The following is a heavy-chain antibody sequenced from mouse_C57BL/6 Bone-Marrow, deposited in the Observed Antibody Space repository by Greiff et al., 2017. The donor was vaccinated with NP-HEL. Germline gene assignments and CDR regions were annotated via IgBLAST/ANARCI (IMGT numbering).Heavy chain of an antibody. V-gene: IGHV1-64*01. CDR2: IHPNSGST. Sequence: VQLQQPGAELVKPGASVKLSCKASGYTFTSYWMHWVKQRPGQGLEWIGMIHPNSGSTNYNEKFKSKATLTVDKSSSTAYMQLSSLTSEDSAVYYCARRYSNYEGWFAYWGQGTLVTVSA. J-gene: IGHJ3*01. CDR1: GYTFTSYW. D-gene: IGHD2-5*01. CDR3: ARRYSNYEGWFAY.